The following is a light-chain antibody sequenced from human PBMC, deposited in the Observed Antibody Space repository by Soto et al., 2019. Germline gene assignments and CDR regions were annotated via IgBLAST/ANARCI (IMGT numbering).Light chain of an antibody. CDR1: QSVSSN. CDR2: GAS. CDR3: QQYNNWHPLYT. J-gene: IGKJ2*01. Sequence: EIVMTQSPATLSVSPGERATLSCRASQSVSSNLAWYQQKPGQAPRLLIYGASTRATGIPARFSGSGSGTEFTLTISSLQSEDVAFYCCQQYNNWHPLYTFGHGTKLDIK. V-gene: IGKV3-15*01.